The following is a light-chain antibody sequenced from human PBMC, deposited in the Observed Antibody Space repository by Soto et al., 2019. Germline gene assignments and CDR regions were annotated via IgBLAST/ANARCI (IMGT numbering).Light chain of an antibody. CDR2: GAS. CDR3: QQYNNWPPYT. Sequence: EIVMRQSPATLSVSPGERATLSCRASQSVASNLAWYQQKPGQAPRLLIYGASTRATGIPARFSGSGSGTEFTLTISGLQSEDFAVYYCQQYNNWPPYTFGQGTKLQIK. CDR1: QSVASN. V-gene: IGKV3-15*01. J-gene: IGKJ2*01.